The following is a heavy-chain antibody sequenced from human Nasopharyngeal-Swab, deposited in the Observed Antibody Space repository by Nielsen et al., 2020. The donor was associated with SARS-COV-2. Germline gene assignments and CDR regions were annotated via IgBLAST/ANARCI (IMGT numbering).Heavy chain of an antibody. V-gene: IGHV3-21*04. CDR1: GFTFSSYG. Sequence: GESLKISCAASGFTFSSYGMNWVRQAPGKGLEWVSSISSSSSYIYYADSVKGRFTISRDNAKNSLYLQMNSLRAEDTALYYCAKDQRAAVAGTLGFDYWGQGTLVTVSS. J-gene: IGHJ4*02. CDR3: AKDQRAAVAGTLGFDY. D-gene: IGHD6-19*01. CDR2: ISSSSSYI.